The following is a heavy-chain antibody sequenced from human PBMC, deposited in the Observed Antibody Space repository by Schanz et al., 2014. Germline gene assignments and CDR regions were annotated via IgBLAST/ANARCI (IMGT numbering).Heavy chain of an antibody. J-gene: IGHJ4*02. CDR2: IDGKSTTV. CDR3: AKQIHYDILTVTRN. Sequence: EVQLLESGGGLVQPGGSLRLSCAASGFTFSSYAMNWVRQAPGKGLEWLSYIDGKSTTVYYADSVEGRFTISRDNSRNTLYLQMNSLRAEDTAVYYCAKQIHYDILTVTRNWGQGTLVTVSS. V-gene: IGHV3-23*01. D-gene: IGHD3-9*01. CDR1: GFTFSSYA.